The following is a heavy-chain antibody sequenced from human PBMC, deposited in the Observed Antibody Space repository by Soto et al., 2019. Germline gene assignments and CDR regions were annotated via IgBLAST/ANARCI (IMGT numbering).Heavy chain of an antibody. CDR3: ARDPAAARPDY. CDR2: ISSSSSYI. D-gene: IGHD6-6*01. J-gene: IGHJ4*02. V-gene: IGHV3-21*01. Sequence: GGSRRLSCAASGFTFSSYSMNWVRQAPGKGLEWVSSISSSSSYIYYADSVKGRFTISRDNAKNSLYLQMNSLRAEDTAVYYCARDPAAARPDYWGQGTLVTVSS. CDR1: GFTFSSYS.